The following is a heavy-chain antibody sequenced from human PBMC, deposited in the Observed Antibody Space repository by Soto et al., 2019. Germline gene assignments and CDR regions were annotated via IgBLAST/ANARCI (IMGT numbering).Heavy chain of an antibody. D-gene: IGHD6-6*01. Sequence: SETLSLTCTVSGGSISSYYWSWIRQPPGKGLEWIGYIYYSGSTNYNPSLKSRVTISVDTSKNQFSLKLSSVTAADTAVYYCARVLREQLEFDYWGQGTLVTVSS. CDR1: GGSISSYY. CDR2: IYYSGST. V-gene: IGHV4-59*01. CDR3: ARVLREQLEFDY. J-gene: IGHJ4*02.